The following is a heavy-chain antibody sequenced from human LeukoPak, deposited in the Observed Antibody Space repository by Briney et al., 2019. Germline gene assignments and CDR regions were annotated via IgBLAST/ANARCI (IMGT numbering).Heavy chain of an antibody. J-gene: IGHJ4*02. Sequence: PGGSLRLSCAASGFTFSNYGMEWVRQAPGKGLEWVALIWNDGNNKHYADSVKGRFSISRDNSKNTLYLQMNNLRAEDTAVYYCARHIWKGSCRSTSCSSLDYWGQGTLVTVSS. V-gene: IGHV3-33*01. CDR2: IWNDGNNK. CDR3: ARHIWKGSCRSTSCSSLDY. D-gene: IGHD2-2*01. CDR1: GFTFSNYG.